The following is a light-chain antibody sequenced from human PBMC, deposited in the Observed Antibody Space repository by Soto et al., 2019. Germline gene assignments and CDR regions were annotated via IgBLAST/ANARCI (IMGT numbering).Light chain of an antibody. CDR3: QQYYGSPGIT. Sequence: IVLTQSPGTLSLSPRERATLSCRASQSVSSNYLAWYQQKPGQAPRLLIYGASSRATGIPDRFSGSGSGTDFTLTISRLEPEDFAVYYCQQYYGSPGITFGQGTRLEI. CDR2: GAS. V-gene: IGKV3-20*01. J-gene: IGKJ5*01. CDR1: QSVSSNY.